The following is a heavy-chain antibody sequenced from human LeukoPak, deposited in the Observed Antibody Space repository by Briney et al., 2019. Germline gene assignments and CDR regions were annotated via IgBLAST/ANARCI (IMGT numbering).Heavy chain of an antibody. CDR2: IKQDGSEK. J-gene: IGHJ4*02. V-gene: IGHV3-7*03. Sequence: GGSLRLSCAASGFTFSSYWMSWVRQAPGKGLEWVANIKQDGSEKYYADSVKGRFTISRDNAKNSLYLQMNSPRAEDTAVYYCARMQWLAVYFDYWGQGTLVTVSS. D-gene: IGHD6-19*01. CDR3: ARMQWLAVYFDY. CDR1: GFTFSSYW.